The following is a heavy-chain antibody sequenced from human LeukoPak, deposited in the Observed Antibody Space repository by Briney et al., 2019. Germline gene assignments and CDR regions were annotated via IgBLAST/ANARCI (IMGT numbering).Heavy chain of an antibody. D-gene: IGHD2-2*01. CDR3: ARDSSSQSHYYMDV. CDR2: IYSGGNT. CDR1: GFTVSDNY. J-gene: IGHJ6*03. Sequence: PGGSQRLSCAASGFTVSDNYMSWVRQAPRKGVEWVSVIYSGGNTYYAGSVKGRFTISRDSSKNTLYLQMNSLRAEDTAVYYCARDSSSQSHYYMDVWGKGTTVTVSS. V-gene: IGHV3-53*01.